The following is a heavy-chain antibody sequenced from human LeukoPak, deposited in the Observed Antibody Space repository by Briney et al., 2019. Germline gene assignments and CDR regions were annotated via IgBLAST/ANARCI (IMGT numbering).Heavy chain of an antibody. CDR3: ARTQAWFGADIKYYFDY. D-gene: IGHD3-10*01. V-gene: IGHV1-46*01. CDR1: GYTFTSYY. J-gene: IGHJ4*02. Sequence: ASVKVSCKASGYTFTSYYMHWVRQAPGQGLEWMGIINPSGGSTSYAQKFQGRVAMTRDMSISTAYMELTRLRSDDTAVYYCARTQAWFGADIKYYFDYWGQGTLVTVSS. CDR2: INPSGGST.